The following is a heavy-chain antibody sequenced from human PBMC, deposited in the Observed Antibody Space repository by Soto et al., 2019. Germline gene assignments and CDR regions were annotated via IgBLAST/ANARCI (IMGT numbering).Heavy chain of an antibody. V-gene: IGHV3-33*01. CDR2: IWHDGRNK. CDR3: ARDRQYGFAS. D-gene: IGHD3-10*01. J-gene: IGHJ4*02. CDR1: GFTFSSDG. Sequence: QVQLVESGGGVVQPGRSLRLSCEASGFTFSSDGMHWVRQAPGKGLEWVAIIWHDGRNKYYADSVKARFTISRDNSKNTLDLQMDSLSAEDTAVYYCARDRQYGFASGRQGTLVTVSS.